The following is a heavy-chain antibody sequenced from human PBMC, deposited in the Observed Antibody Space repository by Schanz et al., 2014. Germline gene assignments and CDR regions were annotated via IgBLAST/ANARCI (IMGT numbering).Heavy chain of an antibody. D-gene: IGHD3-3*01. CDR1: GFTFSTYA. CDR2: VSSYDTTV. Sequence: TASGFTFSTYAMNWVRQAPGKGLEWISYVSSYDTTVSYADSVKGRFTISRDNAKNSVYLQMNSLRVEDTAVYYCARYGFRKFGVVYGLAVWGQGTTVTVS. CDR3: ARYGFRKFGVVYGLAV. V-gene: IGHV3-48*03. J-gene: IGHJ6*02.